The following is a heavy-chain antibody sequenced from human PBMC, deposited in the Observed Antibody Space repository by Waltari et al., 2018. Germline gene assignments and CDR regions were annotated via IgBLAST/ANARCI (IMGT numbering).Heavy chain of an antibody. Sequence: QVRLVESGGGVVKPGKSLRLSCVDSKFLGFSFSSYTLYLIRQAPGKGLEWVAAISHDGSHKFYIESVRGRFTISRDNSQSTLYLQLDRATTDDTAMYFCAVGPATTYWGQGTQVTVSS. CDR2: ISHDGSHK. D-gene: IGHD4-4*01. V-gene: IGHV3-30*10. J-gene: IGHJ4*02. CDR1: KFLGFSFSSYT. CDR3: AVGPATTY.